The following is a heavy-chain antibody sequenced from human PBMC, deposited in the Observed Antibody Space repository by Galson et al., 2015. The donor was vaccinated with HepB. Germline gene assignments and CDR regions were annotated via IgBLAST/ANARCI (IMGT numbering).Heavy chain of an antibody. J-gene: IGHJ4*02. Sequence: SLRLSCAASGFTFSSYAMHWVRQAPGKGLEWVAVISYDGSNKYYADSVKGRFTISRDNSKNTLYLQMNSLRAEDTAVYYCARAGAGSSSWYDYWGQGTLVTVSS. CDR1: GFTFSSYA. CDR2: ISYDGSNK. CDR3: ARAGAGSSSWYDY. D-gene: IGHD6-13*01. V-gene: IGHV3-30*04.